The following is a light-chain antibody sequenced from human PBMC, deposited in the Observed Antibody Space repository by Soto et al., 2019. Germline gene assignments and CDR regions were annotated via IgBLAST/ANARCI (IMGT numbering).Light chain of an antibody. Sequence: QSVLTQPASLSGSPGQSITISCSGTSSDVGSSNLVSWYQQHPGKAPKLIIFEGDRRPSGVSGRVSGSKSGNTASLTISGLQAEDEADYYCCSFARSATFYVFGTGTKVTVL. J-gene: IGLJ1*01. V-gene: IGLV2-23*01. CDR3: CSFARSATFYV. CDR2: EGD. CDR1: SSDVGSSNL.